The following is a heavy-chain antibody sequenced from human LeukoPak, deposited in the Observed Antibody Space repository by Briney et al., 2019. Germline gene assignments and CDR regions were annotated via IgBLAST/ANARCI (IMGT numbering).Heavy chain of an antibody. J-gene: IGHJ3*02. D-gene: IGHD4-17*01. Sequence: PGGSLRLYCAASGFTFSSYAMSWVRQAPGKGLEWVSAISGSGGSTYYADSVKGRFTISRDNSKNTLYLQMNSLRAEDTAVYYCAKDHNSNDYGDYADAFDIWGQGTMVTVSS. V-gene: IGHV3-23*01. CDR3: AKDHNSNDYGDYADAFDI. CDR2: ISGSGGST. CDR1: GFTFSSYA.